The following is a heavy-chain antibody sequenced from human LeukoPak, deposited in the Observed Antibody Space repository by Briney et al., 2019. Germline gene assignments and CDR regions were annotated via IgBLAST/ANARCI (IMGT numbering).Heavy chain of an antibody. CDR1: GFTFSSYE. CDR2: ITSGSSYI. V-gene: IGHV3-21*01. CDR3: ARDPYSGSYGNYYYYFMDV. Sequence: GGSLRLSCAASGFTFSSYEMNWVRQAPGKGLEWVSSITSGSSYIYYADSVKGRFTISRDNAKNSLYLQVTTLRAEDAAVYYCARDPYSGSYGNYYYYFMDVWGKGTTVTISS. D-gene: IGHD1-26*01. J-gene: IGHJ6*03.